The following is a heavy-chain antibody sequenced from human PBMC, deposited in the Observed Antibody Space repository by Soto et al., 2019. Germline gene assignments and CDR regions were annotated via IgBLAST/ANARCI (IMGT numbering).Heavy chain of an antibody. D-gene: IGHD2-15*01. V-gene: IGHV4-34*01. Sequence: QVQLQQWGAGLLKPSETLSLTCAVYGGSFSGYYWSWIRQPPGKGLEWIGEINHSGSTNYNPSLKSRVTISVDTSKNQFSLKLSSVTAADTAVYYCASPRGVAAVFFDYWGQGTLVTVSS. CDR3: ASPRGVAAVFFDY. J-gene: IGHJ4*02. CDR2: INHSGST. CDR1: GGSFSGYY.